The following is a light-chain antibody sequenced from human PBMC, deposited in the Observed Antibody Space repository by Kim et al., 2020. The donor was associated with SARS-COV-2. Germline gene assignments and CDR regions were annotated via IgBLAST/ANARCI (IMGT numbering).Light chain of an antibody. CDR1: KLGDKY. CDR2: QDS. CDR3: QAWDSSVV. J-gene: IGLJ2*01. V-gene: IGLV3-1*01. Sequence: SVSAGQTASITCSGDKLGDKYACWYQQKPGQSPVVVIYQDSKRPSGIPERFSGSNSGNTATLTISGTQAMDEADYYCQAWDSSVVFGGGTQLTVL.